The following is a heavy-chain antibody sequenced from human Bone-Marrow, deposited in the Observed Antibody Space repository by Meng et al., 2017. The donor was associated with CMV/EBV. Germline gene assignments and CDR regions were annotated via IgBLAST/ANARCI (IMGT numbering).Heavy chain of an antibody. V-gene: IGHV3-49*04. CDR1: GFTFCDYA. D-gene: IGHD6-6*01. CDR3: TRDRAARRSRYYGMDV. J-gene: IGHJ6*02. CDR2: IRSKAYGGTT. Sequence: LKISCPASGFTFCDYAMSWVRQAPGKGLEWVGFIRSKAYGGTTEYAASVKGRFTISRDDSKSIAYLQMNSLKTEDTAVYYCTRDRAARRSRYYGMDVWGQGTTVTVSS.